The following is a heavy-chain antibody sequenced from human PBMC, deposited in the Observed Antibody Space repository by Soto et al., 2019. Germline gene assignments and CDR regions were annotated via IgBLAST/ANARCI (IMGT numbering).Heavy chain of an antibody. V-gene: IGHV3-11*01. CDR2: ISSSGSTI. CDR3: ARNGYCSRDACSYGVAV. CDR1: GFSFSDYY. Sequence: QVQLVESGGGLVKPGGSLRLSCAASGFSFSDYYMSWIRQAPGKGLEWVSYISSSGSTIFYADSVKGRFTVSRDNAKDSVWLQGNSLRADDTAVYFGARNGYCSRDACSYGVAVWGQGTTVTVSS. J-gene: IGHJ6*02. D-gene: IGHD2-15*01.